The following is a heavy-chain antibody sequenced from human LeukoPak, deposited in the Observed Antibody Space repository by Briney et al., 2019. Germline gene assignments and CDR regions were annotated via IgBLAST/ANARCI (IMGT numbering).Heavy chain of an antibody. CDR3: ARDEGYCSGGSCYGDGY. J-gene: IGHJ4*02. CDR2: INPNSGGT. V-gene: IGHV1-2*06. Sequence: ASVKVSCKASGYTFTGYYMHWVRQAPGQGLEWMGRINPNSGGTNYAQKFQGRVTMTRDTSISTAYMELSRLRSDDTAVYYCARDEGYCSGGSCYGDGYWGQGTLVTVSS. D-gene: IGHD2-15*01. CDR1: GYTFTGYY.